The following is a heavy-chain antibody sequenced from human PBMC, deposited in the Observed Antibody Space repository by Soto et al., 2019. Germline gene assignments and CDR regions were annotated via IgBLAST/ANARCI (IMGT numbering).Heavy chain of an antibody. D-gene: IGHD3-22*01. V-gene: IGHV3-48*02. CDR3: ARGRRYYDSSGPNWLDP. J-gene: IGHJ5*02. CDR2: ISSSSSII. Sequence: GGSLRLSCAASGFTFSSYSMNWVRQAPGKGLEWVSYISSSSSIIYYADSVKGRFTISRDNAKNSLYLQMNSLRDEDTAVYYCARGRRYYDSSGPNWLDPWGQGTLVTVSS. CDR1: GFTFSSYS.